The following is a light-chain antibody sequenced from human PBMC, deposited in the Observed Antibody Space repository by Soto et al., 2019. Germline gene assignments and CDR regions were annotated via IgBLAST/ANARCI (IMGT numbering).Light chain of an antibody. V-gene: IGLV1-44*01. J-gene: IGLJ2*01. CDR3: STWDDSLNGPL. Sequence: QSVLTQPPSASRTPGQRVTISCSGGSSNIGGNTVNWYQQLPGAAPKLIIFSNSQRPSGVPDRFSGSKSGTSASLAIGGLQSEDEAEYYCSTWDDSLNGPLFGGGTKLTVL. CDR1: SSNIGGNT. CDR2: SNS.